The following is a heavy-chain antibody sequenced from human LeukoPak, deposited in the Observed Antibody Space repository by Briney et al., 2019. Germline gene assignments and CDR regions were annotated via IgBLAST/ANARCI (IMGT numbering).Heavy chain of an antibody. Sequence: SHTLSLTCAISGDSVSSNNAAWVWIRQSPSRGLEWLGRTYYRSKWYHDYAVSVKSRISFNPDTSKNQFFLQLNSLTPEDTAVYYCARDVNGAFTRSWFDPWGQGTRVTVS. CDR2: TYYRSKWYH. CDR1: GDSVSSNNAA. CDR3: ARDVNGAFTRSWFDP. J-gene: IGHJ5*02. D-gene: IGHD4-17*01. V-gene: IGHV6-1*01.